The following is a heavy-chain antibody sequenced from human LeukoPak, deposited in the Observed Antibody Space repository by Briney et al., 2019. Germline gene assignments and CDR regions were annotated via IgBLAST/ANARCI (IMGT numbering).Heavy chain of an antibody. CDR1: GGSISSSSYY. CDR2: IYYSGST. D-gene: IGHD4/OR15-4a*01. J-gene: IGHJ4*02. Sequence: SSETLSLTCTVSGGSISSSSYYWGWIRQPPGKGLEWIGYIYYSGSTNYNPSLKSRVTISVDTSKNQFSLKLSSVTAADTAVYYCATDYSGNYHVEFDYWGQGTLVTVSS. V-gene: IGHV4-61*05. CDR3: ATDYSGNYHVEFDY.